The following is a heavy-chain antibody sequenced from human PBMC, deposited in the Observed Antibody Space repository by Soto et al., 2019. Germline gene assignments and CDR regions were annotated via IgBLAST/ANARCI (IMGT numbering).Heavy chain of an antibody. CDR1: GFSLSTSGMC. Sequence: GSGPTLVNPTQTLTLTCTFSGFSLSTSGMCVSWIRQPPGKALEWLARIDWDDDKYYSTSLKTRLTISKDTSKNQVVLTMTNMDPVDTATYYCARTLASSSWSYFDYWGQGTLVTVSS. CDR3: ARTLASSSWSYFDY. V-gene: IGHV2-70*11. CDR2: IDWDDDK. D-gene: IGHD6-13*01. J-gene: IGHJ4*02.